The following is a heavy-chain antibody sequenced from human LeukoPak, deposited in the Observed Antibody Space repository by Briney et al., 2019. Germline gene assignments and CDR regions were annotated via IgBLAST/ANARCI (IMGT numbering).Heavy chain of an antibody. Sequence: ASVKVSCKASGYTFTSYDINWVRQATGQGLEWMGWMNPNSGNTGYAQKFQGRVTMTRNTSISTAYMELSSLRSEGTAVYYCARGHDSSGYYYYYYYYGMDVWGQGTTVTVSS. D-gene: IGHD3-22*01. CDR1: GYTFTSYD. CDR3: ARGHDSSGYYYYYYYYGMDV. CDR2: MNPNSGNT. V-gene: IGHV1-8*01. J-gene: IGHJ6*02.